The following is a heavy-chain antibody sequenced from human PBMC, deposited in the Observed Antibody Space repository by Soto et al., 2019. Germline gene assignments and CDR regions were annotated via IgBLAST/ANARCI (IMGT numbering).Heavy chain of an antibody. CDR1: GGTFSSYA. CDR3: ASLCSGGSCYEYGMDV. D-gene: IGHD2-15*01. Sequence: QVQLVQSGAEVKKPGSSVKVSCKASGGTFSSYAISWVRQAPGQGLEWMGGIIPIFGTANYAQKFQGRVTITADESKSKAYMELSSLRSEDTAVYYCASLCSGGSCYEYGMDVWGQGTTVTVSS. J-gene: IGHJ6*02. CDR2: IIPIFGTA. V-gene: IGHV1-69*01.